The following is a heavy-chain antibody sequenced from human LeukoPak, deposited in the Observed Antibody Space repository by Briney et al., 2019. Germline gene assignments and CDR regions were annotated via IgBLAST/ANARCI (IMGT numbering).Heavy chain of an antibody. Sequence: ASVKVSCKASGDTFSTYALSWVRPAPGQGLEWMGRIIPVFGITNYAQKFQGRVTITADTSTSTAYMQLSSLTSEDTAVYYCAKSRATAAGTDFNYWGQGTLVSVSS. J-gene: IGHJ4*02. CDR2: IIPVFGIT. V-gene: IGHV1-69*04. CDR3: AKSRATAAGTDFNY. CDR1: GDTFSTYA. D-gene: IGHD6-25*01.